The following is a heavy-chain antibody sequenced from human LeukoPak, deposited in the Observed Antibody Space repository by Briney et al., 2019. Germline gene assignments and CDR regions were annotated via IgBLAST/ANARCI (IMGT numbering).Heavy chain of an antibody. CDR2: IYYSGST. J-gene: IGHJ5*02. V-gene: IGHV4-30-4*01. CDR3: ARHRYDSWSGYNWFDP. Sequence: SQTLSLTCTVSGGSISSGDYYWSWIRQPPGKGLEWIGYIYYSGSTYYNPSLKSRVTISVDTSKNQFSLKLSSVTAADTAVYYCARHRYDSWSGYNWFDPWGQGTLVTVSS. D-gene: IGHD3-3*01. CDR1: GGSISSGDYY.